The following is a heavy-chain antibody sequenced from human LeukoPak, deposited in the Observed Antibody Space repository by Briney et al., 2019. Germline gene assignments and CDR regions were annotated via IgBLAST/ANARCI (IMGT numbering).Heavy chain of an antibody. D-gene: IGHD1-1*01. CDR3: ARGIANDVWAFDI. CDR2: INPNSGGT. V-gene: IGHV1-2*02. J-gene: IGHJ3*02. Sequence: GASVKVSCKASGYTFTGYYMHWVRQAPGQGLEWMGWINPNSGGTNYAQKFQGRVTMTRDTSISTAYMELSRLRSDDTAVYYCARGIANDVWAFDIWGQGTVVTVSS. CDR1: GYTFTGYY.